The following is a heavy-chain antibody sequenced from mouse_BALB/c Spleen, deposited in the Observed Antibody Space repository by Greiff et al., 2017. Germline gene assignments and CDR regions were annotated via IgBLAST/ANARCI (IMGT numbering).Heavy chain of an antibody. J-gene: IGHJ3*01. V-gene: IGHV2-9*02. CDR1: GFSLTSYG. CDR2: IWAGGST. D-gene: IGHD2-4*01. CDR3: ARASTMITTDAWFAY. Sequence: VQRVESGPGLVAPSQSLSITCTVSGFSLTSYGVHWVRQPPGKGLEWLGVIWAGGSTNYNSALMSRLSISKDNSKSQVFLKMNSLQTDDTAMYYCARASTMITTDAWFAYWGQGTLVTVSA.